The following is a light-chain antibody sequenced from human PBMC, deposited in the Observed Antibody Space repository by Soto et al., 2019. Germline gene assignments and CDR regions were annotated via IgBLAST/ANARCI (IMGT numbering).Light chain of an antibody. J-gene: IGKJ1*01. CDR2: GAS. V-gene: IGKV1-39*01. CDR3: QQSYTTPWT. CDR1: QNISYY. Sequence: DIQMTQSPSPLSASVGDRLTITCRASQNISYYLNWFQQRPGKAPQLLIFGASNLHIGVPSRFSGSGSGTDFALTISSLPPEDFATYHCQQSYTTPWTFGQGTKV.